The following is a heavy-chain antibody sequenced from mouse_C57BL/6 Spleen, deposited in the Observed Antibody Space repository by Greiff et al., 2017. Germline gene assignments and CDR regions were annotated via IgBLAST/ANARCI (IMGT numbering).Heavy chain of an antibody. CDR2: IYPGDGDT. CDR1: GYAFSSSW. J-gene: IGHJ1*03. D-gene: IGHD2-1*01. V-gene: IGHV1-82*01. CDR3: ARSNGNYVGWYFDV. Sequence: QVQLQQSGPELVKPGASVTISCKASGYAFSSSWMNWVKQRPGKGLEWIGRIYPGDGDTNYNGKFKGKATLTADKSSSTAYMQLSSLTSEDSAVYFCARSNGNYVGWYFDVWGTGTTVTVSS.